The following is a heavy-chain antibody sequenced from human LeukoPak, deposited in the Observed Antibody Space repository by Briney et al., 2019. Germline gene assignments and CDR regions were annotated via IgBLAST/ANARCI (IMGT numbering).Heavy chain of an antibody. V-gene: IGHV4-34*01. CDR1: GGSFSGYY. J-gene: IGHJ5*02. CDR2: INHSGSH. D-gene: IGHD4-23*01. CDR3: ARGIVYGGQLGNWFDP. Sequence: PLETLSLTCAVYGGSFSGYYWSWIRQPPGKGLEWIGEINHSGSHNYNPPVKSRVTISVDTSKNQFSLKLSSVTAADTAVYYCARGIVYGGQLGNWFDPWGQGTLVTVSS.